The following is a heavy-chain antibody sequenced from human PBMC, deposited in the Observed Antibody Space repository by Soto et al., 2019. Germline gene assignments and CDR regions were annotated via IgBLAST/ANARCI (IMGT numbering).Heavy chain of an antibody. Sequence: GGSLRLSCAASGFTFSSYVMSWVRQAPGKGLEWVANIKQDGSEKYYVDSVKGRFTISRDNAKNSLYLQMNSLRAEDTAVYYCARFYYDSSGYLPSPYYYYYGMDVWGQGTTVTVSS. V-gene: IGHV3-7*04. J-gene: IGHJ6*02. CDR3: ARFYYDSSGYLPSPYYYYYGMDV. D-gene: IGHD3-22*01. CDR2: IKQDGSEK. CDR1: GFTFSSYV.